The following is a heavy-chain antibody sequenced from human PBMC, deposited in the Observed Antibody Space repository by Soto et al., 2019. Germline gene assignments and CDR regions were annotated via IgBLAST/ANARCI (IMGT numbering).Heavy chain of an antibody. J-gene: IGHJ4*02. CDR3: ATLGGKQQLFFDY. V-gene: IGHV4-39*01. CDR2: IYYSGST. Sequence: SETLSLTCTVSGGSISSSSYYWGWIRQPPGKGLEWIGSIYYSGSTYYNPSLKSRVTISVDTSKNQFSLKLSSVTAADTAVYYCATLGGKQQLFFDYWGQGTLVTVSS. CDR1: GGSISSSSYY. D-gene: IGHD6-13*01.